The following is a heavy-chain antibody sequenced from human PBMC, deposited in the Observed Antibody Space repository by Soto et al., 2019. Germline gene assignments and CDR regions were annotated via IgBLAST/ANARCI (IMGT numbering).Heavy chain of an antibody. CDR3: ARGPYYDILTGYSAALDI. CDR1: GGSISSSSYY. D-gene: IGHD3-9*01. CDR2: IYYSGST. Sequence: SETLSLTCTVSGGSISSSSYYWGWIRQPPGKGLEWIGSIYYSGSTYYNPSLKSRVTISVDTSKNQFSLKLSSVTAADTAVYYCARGPYYDILTGYSAALDIWGQGTMVTVSS. J-gene: IGHJ3*02. V-gene: IGHV4-39*01.